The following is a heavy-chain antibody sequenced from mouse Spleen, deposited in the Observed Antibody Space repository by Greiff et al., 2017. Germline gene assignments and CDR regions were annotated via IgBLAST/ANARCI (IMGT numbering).Heavy chain of an antibody. CDR1: GYTFTSYW. CDR3: AIRTSYYGSSHWYFDV. J-gene: IGHJ1*01. D-gene: IGHD1-1*01. Sequence: QVQLQQPGAELVKPGASVKVSCKASGYTFTSYWMHWVKQRPGQGLEWIGRIHPSDSDTNYNQNFKGKATLTVDKSSSTAYMQLSSLTSEDSAVYFCAIRTSYYGSSHWYFDVWGAGTTVTVSS. CDR2: IHPSDSDT. V-gene: IGHV1-74*01.